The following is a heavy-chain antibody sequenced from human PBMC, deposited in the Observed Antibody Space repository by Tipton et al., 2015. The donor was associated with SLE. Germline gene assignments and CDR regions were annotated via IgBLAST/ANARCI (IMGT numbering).Heavy chain of an antibody. J-gene: IGHJ5*02. D-gene: IGHD6-13*01. CDR1: GFTVSSNY. CDR3: ARGGGGPIAAAANNWFDP. Sequence: SLRLSCAASGFTVSSNYMSWVRQAPGKGLEWVSVIYSGGSAYYADSVKGRFTISRDNSKNTLYLQMNSLRAEDTAVYYCARGGGGPIAAAANNWFDPWGQGTLVTVSS. CDR2: IYSGGSA. V-gene: IGHV3-53*05.